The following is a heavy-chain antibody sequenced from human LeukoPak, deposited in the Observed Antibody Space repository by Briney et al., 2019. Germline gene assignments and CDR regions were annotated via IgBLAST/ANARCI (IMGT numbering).Heavy chain of an antibody. D-gene: IGHD5-12*01. V-gene: IGHV1-2*06. Sequence: ASVKVSCKASGYTFTGYYMHWVRQAPGQGLEWMGRINPNSGGTNYAQKFQGRVTMTRDTSISTAYMELSRLRSDDTAVYYCARSRFFSGYSSHHYRGQGTLVTVSS. J-gene: IGHJ4*02. CDR3: ARSRFFSGYSSHHY. CDR1: GYTFTGYY. CDR2: INPNSGGT.